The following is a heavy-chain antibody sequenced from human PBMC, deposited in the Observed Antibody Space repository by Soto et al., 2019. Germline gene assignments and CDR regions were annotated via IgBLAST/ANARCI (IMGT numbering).Heavy chain of an antibody. CDR3: AKSEGTNYHFDY. J-gene: IGHJ4*02. CDR1: GFTFSTSC. Sequence: EVQLVESGGGLAPPGGSLRLSCAASGFTFSTSCMHWVRQPPGKGLVWLSRIDRDGSRTTYADSVKGRFTISRDNAKNTLYLQMDRLRGEDTGVDYCAKSEGTNYHFDYRGQGTLVTVSS. D-gene: IGHD1-7*01. CDR2: IDRDGSRT. V-gene: IGHV3-74*03.